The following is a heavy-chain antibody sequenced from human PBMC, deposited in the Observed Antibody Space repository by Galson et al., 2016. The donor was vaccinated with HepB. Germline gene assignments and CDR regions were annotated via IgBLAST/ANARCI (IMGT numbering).Heavy chain of an antibody. CDR3: ARDRSDDAFDI. V-gene: IGHV3-21*01. J-gene: IGHJ3*02. Sequence: SLRLSCAASGFTFSDFSMNWVRQAPGKGLEWVSSISSGSDHIFYSDLVKGRFTISRDNSKNSLYLQMHSLRAEDTAVYYCARDRSDDAFDIWGQGTMVTVSS. CDR2: ISSGSDHI. CDR1: GFTFSDFS.